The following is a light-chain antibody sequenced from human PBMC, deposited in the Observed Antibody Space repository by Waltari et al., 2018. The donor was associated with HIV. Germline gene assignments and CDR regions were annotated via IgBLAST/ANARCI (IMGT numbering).Light chain of an antibody. CDR1: SSNIGAQYA. CDR3: QSYDSSLSAWV. J-gene: IGLJ3*02. CDR2: GNS. Sequence: QSVLTQPPSVSGAPGQRVTISCTGSSSNIGAQYAVHWYQPVPGTAPKVLIYGNSDRPSGLPDRFSGSKSGTSASLVITGLQAEDEANYYCQSYDSSLSAWVFGGGTKLTVL. V-gene: IGLV1-40*01.